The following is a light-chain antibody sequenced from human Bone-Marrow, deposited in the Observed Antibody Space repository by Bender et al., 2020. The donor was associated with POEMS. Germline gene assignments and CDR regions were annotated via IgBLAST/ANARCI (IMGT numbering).Light chain of an antibody. J-gene: IGLJ3*02. CDR3: AVWDDSLNGWV. V-gene: IGLV2-11*01. CDR1: SSDVGGYNY. CDR2: DVS. Sequence: HSALTQPRSVSGSPGQSVTISCTGTSSDVGGYNYVSWYQQPPGKAPKLVIFDVSKRPSGVPDRFSGSKSGNTASLTISGLQAEDEADYYCAVWDDSLNGWVFGGGTKLTVL.